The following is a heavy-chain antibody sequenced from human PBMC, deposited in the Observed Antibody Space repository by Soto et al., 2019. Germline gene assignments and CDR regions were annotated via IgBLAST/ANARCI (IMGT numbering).Heavy chain of an antibody. CDR1: GYKFTDYY. Sequence: QVVLVQPGAEVKKPGASVEVSCKASGYKFTDYYIHWVRQAPGQGPEWMGWVNPKRGDAVYAQKFQGWVTMTRDTATTTAYLEVNRLKSDDTAVYYCARDPGIPGRYWYFDLWGRGTLVTVSS. J-gene: IGHJ2*01. CDR3: ARDPGIPGRYWYFDL. D-gene: IGHD1-20*01. CDR2: VNPKRGDA. V-gene: IGHV1-2*04.